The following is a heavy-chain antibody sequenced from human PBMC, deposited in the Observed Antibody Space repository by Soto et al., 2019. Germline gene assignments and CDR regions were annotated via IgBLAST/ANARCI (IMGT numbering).Heavy chain of an antibody. V-gene: IGHV3-30-3*01. CDR1: GFTFSSYA. D-gene: IGHD1-20*01. CDR3: ARDTSAVTGTTGDFDY. Sequence: PVGSLRLSCAASGFTFSSYAMHWVRQAPGKGLEWVAVISYDGTNKNYADSVKGRFTISRDNSKKTLYLQMSSLRGEDTAVYYCARDTSAVTGTTGDFDYWGQGTLVTVSS. CDR2: ISYDGTNK. J-gene: IGHJ4*02.